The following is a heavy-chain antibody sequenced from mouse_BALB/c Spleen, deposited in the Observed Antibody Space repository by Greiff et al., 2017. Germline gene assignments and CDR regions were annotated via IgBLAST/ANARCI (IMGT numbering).Heavy chain of an antibody. Sequence: VQLQQSGAELVKPGASVKLSCTASGFNIKDTYMHWVKQRPEQGLEWIGRIDPANGNTKYDPKFQGKATITADTSSNTAYLQLSSLTSEDTAVCYCARVSFYAMDYWGQGTSVTVSS. D-gene: IGHD6-2*01. J-gene: IGHJ4*01. V-gene: IGHV14-3*02. CDR3: ARVSFYAMDY. CDR1: GFNIKDTY. CDR2: IDPANGNT.